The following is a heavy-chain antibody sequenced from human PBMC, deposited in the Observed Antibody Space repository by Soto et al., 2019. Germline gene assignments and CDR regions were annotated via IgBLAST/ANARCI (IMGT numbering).Heavy chain of an antibody. V-gene: IGHV3-33*01. D-gene: IGHD1-26*01. CDR3: VRLHGGSYKTDSFVI. CDR1: GFTFSSYG. J-gene: IGHJ3*02. CDR2: IWYDGSNK. Sequence: GGTLRLSCAASGFTFSSYGMHWVLQAPGKGLEWVAVIWYDGSNKYYADSVKGRFTISRDNSKNTLYLQMNSLRAEDTAVYYCVRLHGGSYKTDSFVIWGQGIMVPV.